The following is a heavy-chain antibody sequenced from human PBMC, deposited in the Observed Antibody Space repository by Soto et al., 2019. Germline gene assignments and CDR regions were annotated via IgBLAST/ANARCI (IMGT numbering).Heavy chain of an antibody. CDR3: ARDRAYCSSTSCYTGFDY. Sequence: GGSLRLSCAASGFTFSSYWMSWVRQAPGKGLEWVANINQDGSEKYYVDSVKGRFTISRDNAKNSLYLQMNSLRAEDTAVYYCARDRAYCSSTSCYTGFDYWGQGTLVTVSS. D-gene: IGHD2-2*02. CDR1: GFTFSSYW. V-gene: IGHV3-7*01. CDR2: INQDGSEK. J-gene: IGHJ4*02.